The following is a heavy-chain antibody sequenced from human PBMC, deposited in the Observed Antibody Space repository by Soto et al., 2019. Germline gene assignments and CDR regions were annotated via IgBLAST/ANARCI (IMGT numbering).Heavy chain of an antibody. Sequence: EVQLVESGGGLVQPGGSLELSCAASGFTFSASAMHWVRQASGKGLEWVGRIRSNGRTAYAASMQGRFTISRDDSKKTAYLQLNSLKTDDTAVYYCARLDCSGGSCYPYCFDHWGQGALVTVSA. CDR1: GFTFSASA. J-gene: IGHJ4*02. V-gene: IGHV3-73*02. CDR3: ARLDCSGGSCYPYCFDH. CDR2: IRSNGRT. D-gene: IGHD2-15*01.